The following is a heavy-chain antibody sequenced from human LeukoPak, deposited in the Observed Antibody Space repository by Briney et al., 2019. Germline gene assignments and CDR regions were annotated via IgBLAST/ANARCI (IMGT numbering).Heavy chain of an antibody. V-gene: IGHV3-23*01. Sequence: GGSLRLSCAASGFTFSSYAMSWVRQAPGKGLEWVSAISGSGGNTYYADSVKGRFTISRDYSKNTLYLQMNSLRAEDTAVYYCARALVVRGFFDYWGQGTLVTVSS. CDR2: ISGSGGNT. J-gene: IGHJ4*02. CDR3: ARALVVRGFFDY. CDR1: GFTFSSYA. D-gene: IGHD3-10*01.